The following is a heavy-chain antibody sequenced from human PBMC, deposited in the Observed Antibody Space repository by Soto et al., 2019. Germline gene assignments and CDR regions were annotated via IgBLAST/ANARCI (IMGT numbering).Heavy chain of an antibody. CDR3: ARSEATVLDY. J-gene: IGHJ4*02. D-gene: IGHD4-17*01. CDR1: GFTFSSYSM. V-gene: IGHV4-4*02. CDR2: THHSGRT. Sequence: PGGSLRLSCAASGFTFSSYSMNWVRQPPGKGLEWIGETHHSGRTNYNPSLKSRVTISVDKSKNHLSLKLSSVTAADTAVYYCARSEATVLDYWGQGTLVTVSS.